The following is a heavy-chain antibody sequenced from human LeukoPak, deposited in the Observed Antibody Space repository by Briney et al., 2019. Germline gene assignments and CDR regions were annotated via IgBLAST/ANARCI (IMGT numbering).Heavy chain of an antibody. D-gene: IGHD6-13*01. CDR1: GDSISSGGYY. Sequence: SETLSLTCTVSGDSISSGGYYWTWIRQHPAKGLEWIGYIYYSWSTYYNPSLKSRVIISVVTSKNQFSLQLRSVTAADTAVDYCGRDPCSSWPNWFDRWGQGILVTVSS. CDR2: IYYSWST. CDR3: GRDPCSSWPNWFDR. V-gene: IGHV4-31*03. J-gene: IGHJ5*02.